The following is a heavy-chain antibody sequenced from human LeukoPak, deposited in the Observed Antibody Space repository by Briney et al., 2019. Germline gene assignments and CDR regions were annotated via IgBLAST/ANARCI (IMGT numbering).Heavy chain of an antibody. CDR2: INHSGST. J-gene: IGHJ4*02. D-gene: IGHD6-6*01. CDR1: GGSFSGYY. V-gene: IGHV4-34*01. CDR3: ARDPFWGDGSSSTTRPFDY. Sequence: PSEILSLTCAVYGGSFSGYYWSWIRQPPGKGLEWIGEINHSGSTYYNPSLKSRVTISVDTSKNQFSLKLSSVTAADTAVYYCARDPFWGDGSSSTTRPFDYWGQGTLVTVSS.